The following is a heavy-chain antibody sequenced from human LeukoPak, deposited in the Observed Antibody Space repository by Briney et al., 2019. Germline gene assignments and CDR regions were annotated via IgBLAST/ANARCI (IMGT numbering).Heavy chain of an antibody. V-gene: IGHV3-74*01. CDR1: GFXFSSYW. J-gene: IGHJ6*02. CDR2: INSDGSST. CDR3: ARDRSYLYYYYGMDV. Sequence: PGGSLRLSCAASGFXFSSYWMHWVRQAPGKGLVWVSRINSDGSSTSYADSVKGRFTISRDNAKNTLYLQMNSLRAEDTAVYYCARDRSYLYYYYGMDVWGQGTTVTVSS. D-gene: IGHD3-16*02.